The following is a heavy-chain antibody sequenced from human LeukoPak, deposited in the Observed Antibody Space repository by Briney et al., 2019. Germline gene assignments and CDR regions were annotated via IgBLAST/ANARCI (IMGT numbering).Heavy chain of an antibody. CDR1: GDSISGSSYY. V-gene: IGHV4-39*07. CDR2: IYYSGST. CDR3: ARGWRWLQSWEH. D-gene: IGHD5-24*01. J-gene: IGHJ1*01. Sequence: SETLSLTCSVSGDSISGSSYYWGWIRQPPGKGLEWIGSIYYSGSTYYNPSLKSRVTISVDTSKNQFSLKLSSVTAADTAVYYCARGWRWLQSWEHWGQGTLVTVSS.